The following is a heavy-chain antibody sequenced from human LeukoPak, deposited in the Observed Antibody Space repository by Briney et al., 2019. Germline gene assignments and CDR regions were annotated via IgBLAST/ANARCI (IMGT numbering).Heavy chain of an antibody. CDR2: ISSTSSLI. CDR3: ARYNSGWNDY. J-gene: IGHJ4*02. V-gene: IGHV3-21*01. D-gene: IGHD6-19*01. Sequence: GGSLRLSCAASGFTFSSFNMNWVRQAPGKGLEWVSSISSTSSLIWYADSLKGRFTISRDNAKNSLYLQMDSLRAEDTAIYYCARYNSGWNDYWGQGTLVTVSP. CDR1: GFTFSSFN.